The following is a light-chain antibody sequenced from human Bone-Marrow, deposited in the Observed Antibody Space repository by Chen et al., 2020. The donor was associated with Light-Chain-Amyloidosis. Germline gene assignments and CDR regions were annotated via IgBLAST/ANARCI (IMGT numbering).Light chain of an antibody. V-gene: IGLV1-44*01. CDR3: SAWEDSLNSWV. Sequence: QSALTQPPSASGAPGQRVTISCSGSSSNIGSETVNWYQLIAGTGPKLLIYRDSLRPPGFPYRLSGSKSGTSASLAISGLQSGDEGDYYCSAWEDSLNSWVFGGGTRLTVL. CDR2: RDS. CDR1: SSNIGSET. J-gene: IGLJ3*02.